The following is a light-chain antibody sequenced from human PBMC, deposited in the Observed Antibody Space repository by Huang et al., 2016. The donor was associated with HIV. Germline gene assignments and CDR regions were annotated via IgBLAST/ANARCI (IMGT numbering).Light chain of an antibody. CDR1: TSVSAH. V-gene: IGKV1-39*01. CDR3: QQSYSAPLT. Sequence: DIQMTQSPSSLSASIGDSVTISCRTSTSVSAHLNWYQQKSGKAPKLLMYGASTLVRGVPSRFTGSGSGTAFTLTISSLQPEDFATYYCQQSYSAPLTFGGGTKVVIK. CDR2: GAS. J-gene: IGKJ4*01.